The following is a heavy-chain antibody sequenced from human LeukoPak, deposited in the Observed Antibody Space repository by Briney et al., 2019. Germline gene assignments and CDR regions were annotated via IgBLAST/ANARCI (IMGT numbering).Heavy chain of an antibody. V-gene: IGHV4-59*01. Sequence: SETLSLTCTISGGSISSYYWSWIRQPPGKGLEWIGYIYYSGSTNYNPSLKSRVTISVDTSKNQFSLKLSSVTAADTAVYYCASGIVGAYLDYWGQGTLVTVSS. J-gene: IGHJ4*02. CDR1: GGSISSYY. CDR2: IYYSGST. CDR3: ASGIVGAYLDY. D-gene: IGHD1-26*01.